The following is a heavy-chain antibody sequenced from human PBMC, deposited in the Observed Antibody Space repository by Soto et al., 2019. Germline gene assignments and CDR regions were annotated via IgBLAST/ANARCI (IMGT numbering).Heavy chain of an antibody. CDR1: GFTFSSYG. Sequence: GGSLRLSCAASGFTFSSYGMHWVRQAPGKGLEWVAVISYDGSNKYYADSVKGRFTISRDNSKNTLYLQMNSLRAEDTAVYYCEKEAHDYGDYWGQRALVPVSA. CDR3: EKEAHDYGDY. CDR2: ISYDGSNK. V-gene: IGHV3-30*18. J-gene: IGHJ4*02.